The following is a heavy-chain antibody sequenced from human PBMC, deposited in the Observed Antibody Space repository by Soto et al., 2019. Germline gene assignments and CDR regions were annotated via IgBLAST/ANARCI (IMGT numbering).Heavy chain of an antibody. D-gene: IGHD3-3*01. CDR1: GGTFSSYT. Sequence: QVQLVQSGAEVKKPGSSVKVSCKASGGTFSSYTISWVRQAPGQGLEWMGRIIPILGIANYAQKFQGRVTITADKSTSTAYMVLSSLRSEDTAVYYCARDTRSDYDFWSGYPLDAFDIWGQGTMVTVSS. CDR2: IIPILGIA. V-gene: IGHV1-69*08. J-gene: IGHJ3*02. CDR3: ARDTRSDYDFWSGYPLDAFDI.